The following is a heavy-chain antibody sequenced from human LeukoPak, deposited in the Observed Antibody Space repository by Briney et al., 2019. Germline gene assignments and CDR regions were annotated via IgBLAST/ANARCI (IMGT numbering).Heavy chain of an antibody. CDR3: ARDYVFAFDY. CDR1: GFRFSTYS. V-gene: IGHV3-48*01. J-gene: IGHJ4*02. Sequence: LSGGSLRLSCAASGFRFSTYSMNWVRQAPGKGLEWISYISHSGGAEHYTDSVKGRFTISRDNAKNALYLQMNSLRAEDTAVYFCARDYVFAFDYWSQGTLVTVSS. CDR2: ISHSGGAE. D-gene: IGHD3-10*02.